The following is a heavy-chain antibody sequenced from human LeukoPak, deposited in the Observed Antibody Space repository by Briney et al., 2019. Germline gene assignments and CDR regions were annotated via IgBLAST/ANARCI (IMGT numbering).Heavy chain of an antibody. V-gene: IGHV1-18*01. CDR2: ISAYNGNT. CDR1: GYTFTSYG. Sequence: ASVKVSCKASGYTFTSYGISWVRQAPGQGLEWMGWISAYNGNTNYAQKLQGRVTMTTDTSTSTAYMELRSLRSDDTAVYYCARKSDSSGYYSYAFDIWGQGTMVTVSS. J-gene: IGHJ3*02. CDR3: ARKSDSSGYYSYAFDI. D-gene: IGHD3-22*01.